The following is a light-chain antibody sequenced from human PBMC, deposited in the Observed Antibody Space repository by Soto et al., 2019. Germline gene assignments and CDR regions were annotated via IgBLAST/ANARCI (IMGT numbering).Light chain of an antibody. CDR2: EVN. J-gene: IGLJ2*01. CDR3: SSRSSITTVV. CDR1: RNDIGDSHF. Sequence: QSVLTQPASLSASPGQTITISCTGTRNDIGDSHFVSWYQQYPDKAPKLIIFEVNGRPSGVSDRFVGSKSGNTASLTISGLQPEDEADYYCSSRSSITTVVFGGGPKVTV. V-gene: IGLV2-14*03.